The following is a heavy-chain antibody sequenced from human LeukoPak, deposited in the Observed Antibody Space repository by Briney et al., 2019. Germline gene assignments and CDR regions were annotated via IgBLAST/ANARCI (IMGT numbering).Heavy chain of an antibody. J-gene: IGHJ4*01. Sequence: GESLKISCXSSGYSFINYYIGWVRPVPGKGLEWMGVIYPGGSDTTYSPSFRGQVVFSADRSTSTVYLQLTSLQASDTAIYYCARQYSSGWFRHFDYWGQGTLITVSS. CDR1: GYSFINYY. CDR2: IYPGGSDT. D-gene: IGHD3-22*01. V-gene: IGHV5-51*01. CDR3: ARQYSSGWFRHFDY.